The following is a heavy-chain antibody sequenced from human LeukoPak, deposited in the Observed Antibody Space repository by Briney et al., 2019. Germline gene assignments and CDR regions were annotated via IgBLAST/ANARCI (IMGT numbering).Heavy chain of an antibody. Sequence: GGSLRLSCAASGFTFSSYWMSWVRQAPGKGLEWVAIIKQDGSEKYYVDSVKGRFTISRDNAKNSLYLQMNSLRAEDTAVYYCAKEGYSRGYYSYYYMDVWGKGTTVTVSS. CDR3: AKEGYSRGYYSYYYMDV. V-gene: IGHV3-7*01. CDR1: GFTFSSYW. D-gene: IGHD6-13*01. CDR2: IKQDGSEK. J-gene: IGHJ6*03.